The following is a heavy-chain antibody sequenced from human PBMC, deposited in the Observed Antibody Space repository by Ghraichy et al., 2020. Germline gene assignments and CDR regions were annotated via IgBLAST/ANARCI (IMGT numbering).Heavy chain of an antibody. Sequence: SETLSLTCTVSGGPISSGGYYWSWIRQHPGKGLEWIGYFYYSGITYHNPSLKSRVTISVDTSKNQFSLNLSSVTAADTAVYYCARGSNTMVRGVIPYVDFWGQGTLVTVSS. V-gene: IGHV4-31*03. CDR3: ARGSNTMVRGVIPYVDF. CDR2: FYYSGIT. J-gene: IGHJ4*02. CDR1: GGPISSGGYY. D-gene: IGHD3-10*01.